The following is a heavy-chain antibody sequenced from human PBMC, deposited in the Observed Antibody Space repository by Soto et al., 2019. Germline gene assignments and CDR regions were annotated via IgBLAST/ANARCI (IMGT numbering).Heavy chain of an antibody. Sequence: SETLSLTCAVYGGSFSGYYLSWIRQPPGKGLEWIGEINHSGSTNYNPSLKSRVTISVDTSKNQFSLKLSSVTAADTAVYYCARSNYDFWSGYFHWGQGTLVTVSS. CDR3: ARSNYDFWSGYFH. CDR2: INHSGST. CDR1: GGSFSGYY. J-gene: IGHJ4*02. D-gene: IGHD3-3*01. V-gene: IGHV4-34*01.